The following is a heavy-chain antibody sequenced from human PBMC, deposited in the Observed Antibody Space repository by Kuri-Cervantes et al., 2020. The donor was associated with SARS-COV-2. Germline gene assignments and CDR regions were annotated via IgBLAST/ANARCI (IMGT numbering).Heavy chain of an antibody. CDR2: ISTSSSYT. CDR1: GFTFSSYS. Sequence: GGSLRLSCAASGFTFSSYSMNWVRQAPGKGLEWVSSISTSSSYTYYADSVKGRFSISRDNAKKSLYLQMNSLRAEDTAVYYCAKFSNPGIAAAPLGIWGQGTMVTVSS. D-gene: IGHD6-13*01. J-gene: IGHJ3*02. V-gene: IGHV3-21*01. CDR3: AKFSNPGIAAAPLGI.